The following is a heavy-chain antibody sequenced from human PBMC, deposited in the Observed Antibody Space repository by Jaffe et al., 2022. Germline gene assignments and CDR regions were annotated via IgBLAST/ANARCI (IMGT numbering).Heavy chain of an antibody. J-gene: IGHJ4*02. CDR1: GGSISSYY. CDR2: IYYSGST. V-gene: IGHV4-59*01. Sequence: QVQLQESGPGLVKPSETLSLTCTVSGGSISSYYWSWIRQPPGKGLEWIGYIYYSGSTNYNPSLKSRVTISVDTSKNQFSLKLSSVTAADTAVYYCARDCSSTSCYDVWGQGTLVTVSS. D-gene: IGHD2-2*01. CDR3: ARDCSSTSCYDV.